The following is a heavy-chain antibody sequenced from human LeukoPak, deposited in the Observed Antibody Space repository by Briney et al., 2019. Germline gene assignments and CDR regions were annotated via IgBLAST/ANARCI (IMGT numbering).Heavy chain of an antibody. D-gene: IGHD1/OR15-1a*01. CDR2: ISAYNGNT. V-gene: IGHV1-18*01. Sequence: ASVKVSCKASGYTFTSYGISWVRQAPGQGLEWMGWISAYNGNTNYAQKLQGRVTMTTDTSTSTAYMELRSLRSDDTAVYYCARGRYTNWNKRYFYMDVWGKGTTVTVSS. J-gene: IGHJ6*03. CDR3: ARGRYTNWNKRYFYMDV. CDR1: GYTFTSYG.